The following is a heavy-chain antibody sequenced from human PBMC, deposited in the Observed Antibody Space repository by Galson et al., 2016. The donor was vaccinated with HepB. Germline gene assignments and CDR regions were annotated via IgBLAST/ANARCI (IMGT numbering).Heavy chain of an antibody. Sequence: QSGAEVKKPGESLKISCKVSGYSFTNYWIGWVRQMPGKGLEWMGIIYPGDSDTRYSPSFQGQVTISADKSINIAYLQWSSLKASDTAVYYCARHVTGSAHGDYGLDDWGQGTRVTVSS. CDR1: GYSFTNYW. V-gene: IGHV5-51*01. D-gene: IGHD4-17*01. CDR2: IYPGDSDT. CDR3: ARHVTGSAHGDYGLDD. J-gene: IGHJ4*02.